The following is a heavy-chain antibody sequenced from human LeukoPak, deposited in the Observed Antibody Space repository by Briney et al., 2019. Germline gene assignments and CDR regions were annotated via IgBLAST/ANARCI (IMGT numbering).Heavy chain of an antibody. CDR1: GFTFSTCA. Sequence: GGSLRLSCAASGFTFSTCAFHWVRQAPGKGLEWVSAISGSGGSTYYADSVKGRFTISRDNSKNTLYLQMNSLRAEDTAVYYCAKDLLSTVTPAWVDYWGQGTLVTVSS. V-gene: IGHV3-23*01. J-gene: IGHJ4*02. CDR3: AKDLLSTVTPAWVDY. D-gene: IGHD4-4*01. CDR2: ISGSGGST.